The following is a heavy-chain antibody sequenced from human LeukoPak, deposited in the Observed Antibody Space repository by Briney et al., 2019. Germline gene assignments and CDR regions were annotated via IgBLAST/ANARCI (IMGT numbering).Heavy chain of an antibody. CDR1: GYTLTELS. CDR2: FDPEDGET. V-gene: IGHV1-24*01. CDR3: ATNRGYSYGYYLDY. J-gene: IGHJ4*02. D-gene: IGHD5-18*01. Sequence: ASVKVSCTVSGYTLTELSMHWVRQAPGKGLEWMGGFDPEDGETIYAQKFQGRVTMTEDTSTDTAYMELSSLRSEDTAVYYCATNRGYSYGYYLDYWGQGTLVTVSS.